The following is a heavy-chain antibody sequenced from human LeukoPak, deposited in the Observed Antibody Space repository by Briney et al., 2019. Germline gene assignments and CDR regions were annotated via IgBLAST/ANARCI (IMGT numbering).Heavy chain of an antibody. CDR1: GYNFTSYW. V-gene: IGHV5-51*01. CDR2: IYPGDSDT. J-gene: IGHJ4*02. D-gene: IGHD1-26*01. CDR3: ARQGEGVLVYFDY. Sequence: GGSLEISCKGSGYNFTSYWIGWVRQMPGKGLEGMGIIYPGDSDTRYSPSFQGQVTISADKYISTAYLQWSSLKASDTAMYYCARQGEGVLVYFDYWGQGTLVTVSS.